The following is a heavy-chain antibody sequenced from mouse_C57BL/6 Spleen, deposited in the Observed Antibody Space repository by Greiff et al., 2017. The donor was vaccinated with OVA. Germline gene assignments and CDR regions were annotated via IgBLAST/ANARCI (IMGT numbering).Heavy chain of an antibody. V-gene: IGHV3-1*01. Sequence: VQLKESGPGMVKPSQSLSLTCTVTGYSITSGYDWHWIRHFPGNKLEWMGYISYSGSTNYNPSLKSRISITHDTSKNHFFLKLNSVTTEDTATYYCARGGAYYSNRYFDVWGTGTTVTVSS. J-gene: IGHJ1*03. D-gene: IGHD2-5*01. CDR2: ISYSGST. CDR1: GYSITSGYD. CDR3: ARGGAYYSNRYFDV.